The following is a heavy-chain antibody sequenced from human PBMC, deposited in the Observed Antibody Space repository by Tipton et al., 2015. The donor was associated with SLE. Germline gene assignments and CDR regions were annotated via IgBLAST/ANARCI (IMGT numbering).Heavy chain of an antibody. CDR2: IILILGET. J-gene: IGHJ4*02. D-gene: IGHD4-11*01. CDR1: GGSFSDYT. Sequence: QSGAEVKKPGSSVKVSCRASGGSFSDYTISWVRQAPGQGLEWMGRIILILGETDYAQKFQGRVTISADTSTSTIHMELISLTSEDTALYFCAAYINYPDYWGQGTLVTVSS. V-gene: IGHV1-69*02. CDR3: AAYINYPDY.